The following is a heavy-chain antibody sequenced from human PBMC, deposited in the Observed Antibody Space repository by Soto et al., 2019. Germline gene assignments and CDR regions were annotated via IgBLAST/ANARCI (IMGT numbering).Heavy chain of an antibody. D-gene: IGHD3-22*01. CDR2: FDPEDGET. CDR1: GYTLTELS. Sequence: ASVKVSCKVSGYTLTELSMHWERQAPGKGLEWMGGFDPEDGETIYAQKFQGRVTMTEDTSTDTAYMELGSLRSEDTAVYYCATAYDSSGYYYLVAFDIWGQGTMVTVSS. J-gene: IGHJ3*02. V-gene: IGHV1-24*01. CDR3: ATAYDSSGYYYLVAFDI.